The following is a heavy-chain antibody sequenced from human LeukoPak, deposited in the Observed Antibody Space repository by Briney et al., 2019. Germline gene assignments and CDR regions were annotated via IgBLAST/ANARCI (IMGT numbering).Heavy chain of an antibody. CDR2: TNFSGTLT. Sequence: GGSLRLSCAASEFSVGSNYMTWVRQAPGKGLEWVCTTNFSGTLTYYADSVKGRFTISRDNAKNSLYLQMNSLRAEDTAVYYCAREPTYSSSWHTTCDYWGQGTLVTVSS. D-gene: IGHD6-13*01. J-gene: IGHJ4*02. CDR3: AREPTYSSSWHTTCDY. V-gene: IGHV3-21*01. CDR1: EFSVGSNY.